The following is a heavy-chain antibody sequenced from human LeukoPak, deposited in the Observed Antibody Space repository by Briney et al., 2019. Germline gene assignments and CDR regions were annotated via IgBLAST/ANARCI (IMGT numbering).Heavy chain of an antibody. CDR3: ARFTSGWYYFDH. J-gene: IGHJ4*02. V-gene: IGHV3-48*03. D-gene: IGHD6-19*01. CDR1: GLAFSNYE. Sequence: GGSLRLSCAASGLAFSNYEMNWVRQAPGKGLEWVSYISSSSGVTIYYADSVKGRFTISRDNAKNSLYLQMDSLRAEDTAVYYCARFTSGWYYFDHWGQGTLVTVSS. CDR2: ISSSSGVTI.